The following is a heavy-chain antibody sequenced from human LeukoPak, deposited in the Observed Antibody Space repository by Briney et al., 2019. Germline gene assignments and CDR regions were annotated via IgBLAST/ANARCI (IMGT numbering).Heavy chain of an antibody. Sequence: SETLSLTCTVSGGSISSTYWSWIRQPPGKGLEWIGYIYYSGSTNYNPSLKSRVTISVDTSKNQFSLKLSSVTAADTAVYYCARGGSSSWFPPYYYYGMDVWGQGTTVTVSS. D-gene: IGHD6-13*01. CDR2: IYYSGST. J-gene: IGHJ6*02. CDR3: ARGGSSSWFPPYYYYGMDV. V-gene: IGHV4-59*01. CDR1: GGSISSTY.